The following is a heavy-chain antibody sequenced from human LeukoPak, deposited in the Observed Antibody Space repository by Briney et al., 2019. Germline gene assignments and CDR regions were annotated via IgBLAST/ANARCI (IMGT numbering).Heavy chain of an antibody. V-gene: IGHV4-34*01. D-gene: IGHD6-6*01. CDR3: ARLLAARSTDY. J-gene: IGHJ4*02. Sequence: SETLSLTCAVYGGSFSGYYWSWIRQPPGKGLEWIGEINHSGSTNYNPSLKSRATISVDTSKNQFSLKLSSVTAADTAVYYCARLLAARSTDYWGQGTLVTVSS. CDR1: GGSFSGYY. CDR2: INHSGST.